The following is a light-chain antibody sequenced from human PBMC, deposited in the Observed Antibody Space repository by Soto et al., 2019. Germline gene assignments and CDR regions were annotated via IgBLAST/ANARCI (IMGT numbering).Light chain of an antibody. V-gene: IGKV1-5*01. CDR3: LQYNGYYRT. J-gene: IGKJ1*01. CDR2: DAS. CDR1: QTISGW. Sequence: DIQMTQSPSSLSASVSERVTITCRASQTISGWLAWYQQRPGKAPNLLIFDASTLESGVPSRFSGSGSGTTFTLTISSLQSDDFATYYCLQYNGYYRTFGQGTKVDIK.